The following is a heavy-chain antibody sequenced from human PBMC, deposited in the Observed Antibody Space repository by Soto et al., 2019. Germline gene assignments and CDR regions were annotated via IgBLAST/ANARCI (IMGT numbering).Heavy chain of an antibody. D-gene: IGHD3-10*01. Sequence: GGSLRLSCAASGFTFSNYGFHWVRQAPGKGLEWVAVISYDGSHKYYTDSVKGRFTISRDNSKNTVYLQMNNLRAEDTAVYYCAKDWGILWFGERSAFDIWGQGTMVTVSS. CDR1: GFTFSNYG. CDR3: AKDWGILWFGERSAFDI. J-gene: IGHJ3*02. V-gene: IGHV3-30*18. CDR2: ISYDGSHK.